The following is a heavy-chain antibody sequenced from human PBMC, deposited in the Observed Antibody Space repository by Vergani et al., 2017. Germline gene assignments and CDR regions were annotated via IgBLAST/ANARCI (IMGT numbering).Heavy chain of an antibody. Sequence: HVLLVQSGAEVKKPGASVRVSCKTSGYTFTNYYIHWVRQAPGQGLEWMGIINPSGGSTTYAQQFQGRLTMTRDTSTSTVYMDLSNLRSEDTAVYYCARPHGDILPPDPRRLDYWGQGTLVTVSS. CDR1: GYTFTNYY. CDR3: ARPHGDILPPDPRRLDY. V-gene: IGHV1-46*03. J-gene: IGHJ4*02. CDR2: INPSGGST.